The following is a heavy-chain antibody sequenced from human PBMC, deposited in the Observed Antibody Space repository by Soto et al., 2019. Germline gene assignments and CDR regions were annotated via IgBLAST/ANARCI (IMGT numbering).Heavy chain of an antibody. Sequence: QVQLVESGGGVVQPGRSLRLSCAASGFNFSSYVMHWVRQAPGKGLEWVAVIWYDGGNKYYADSVKGRFTISRDNPKNTLYLKMNSLRAEDTAVYYCARDGQWLPRDGLRSSYYFDYWGQGTLVTVSS. V-gene: IGHV3-33*01. CDR2: IWYDGGNK. CDR3: ARDGQWLPRDGLRSSYYFDY. J-gene: IGHJ4*02. D-gene: IGHD6-19*01. CDR1: GFNFSSYV.